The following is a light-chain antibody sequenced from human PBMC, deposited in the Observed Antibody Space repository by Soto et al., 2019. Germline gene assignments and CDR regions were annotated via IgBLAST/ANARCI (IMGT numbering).Light chain of an antibody. CDR2: GIS. V-gene: IGKV3-20*01. CDR3: QQYGSSPVT. Sequence: EIVLTQSPGTLSLSPGERATLSCRASQSVTSSYLAWYQQKPGQAPRLLIHGISTRATDIPDRFSGSGSGADFTLTISRLEPEDFAVYYCQQYGSSPVTFGQGTRLDIK. J-gene: IGKJ5*01. CDR1: QSVTSSY.